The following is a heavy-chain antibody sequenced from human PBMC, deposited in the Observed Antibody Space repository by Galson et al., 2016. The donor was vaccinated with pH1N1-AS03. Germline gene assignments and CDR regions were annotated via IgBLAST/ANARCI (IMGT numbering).Heavy chain of an antibody. CDR3: AKKANWGFTGRQNWFDP. CDR2: INHSGAT. D-gene: IGHD7-27*01. Sequence: TLSLTCAVNGGSFSGYYWNWIRQSPGKGLEWVGEINHSGATNYNPSLKSRLSISIDTSKNQFSLNLTSVTAADTAVYYCAKKANWGFTGRQNWFDPWGQGTLVTVSS. J-gene: IGHJ5*02. V-gene: IGHV4-34*01. CDR1: GGSFSGYY.